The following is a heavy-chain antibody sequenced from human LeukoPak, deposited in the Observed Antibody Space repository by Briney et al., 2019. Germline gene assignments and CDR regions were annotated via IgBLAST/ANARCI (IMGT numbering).Heavy chain of an antibody. CDR3: ARMRPFDI. CDR1: GFTFSSYS. Sequence: GGSLRLSCAASGFTFSSYSMNWVRQAPGKGLEWVSYISSSSTIYYADSVKGRFTISRDNAKNSLYLQMNSLRAEDTAVYYCARMRPFDIWGQGTMVTVSS. J-gene: IGHJ3*02. V-gene: IGHV3-48*04. CDR2: ISSSSTI.